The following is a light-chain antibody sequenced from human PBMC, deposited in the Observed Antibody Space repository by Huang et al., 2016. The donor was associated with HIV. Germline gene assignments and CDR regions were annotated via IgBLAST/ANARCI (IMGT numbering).Light chain of an antibody. J-gene: IGKJ1*01. CDR2: GTS. CDR1: QSLSPTY. CDR3: QQYVRSPWT. V-gene: IGKV3-20*01. Sequence: EIVLTQSPGTLSLSPGERAALSCRASQSLSPTYLAWYQQRPGQGPRLLIYGTSTRDTGIPDRFSGSGSGTDFTLTISRLEPEDFAMYYCQQYVRSPWTFGQGTKVEIK.